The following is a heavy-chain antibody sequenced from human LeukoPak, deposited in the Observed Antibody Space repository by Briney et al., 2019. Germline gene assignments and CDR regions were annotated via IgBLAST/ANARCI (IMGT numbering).Heavy chain of an antibody. J-gene: IGHJ3*02. D-gene: IGHD3-16*01. V-gene: IGHV4-34*01. CDR3: ARGGRGVMRAFDI. CDR1: GGSFSGYY. CDR2: INHSGST. Sequence: SETLSLTCAVYGGSFSGYYWSWIRQPPGKGLEWIGEINHSGSTNYNPSLKSRVTISVDTSKNQFSLKLSSVTDADTAVYYCARGGRGVMRAFDIWGQGTMVTVSS.